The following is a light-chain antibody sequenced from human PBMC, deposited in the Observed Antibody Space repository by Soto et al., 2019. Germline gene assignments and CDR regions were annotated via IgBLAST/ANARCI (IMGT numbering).Light chain of an antibody. J-gene: IGKJ4*01. CDR1: QSVSSY. CDR2: DAS. Sequence: EIVLTQSPATLSLSPGERATLSCRASQSVSSYLAWYQQKPGQAPRLLIYDASNSDTGIPARFSGSGSGTGFTLTISRLEPEDFAVYYCQQRSNWPTFGGGTKVEIK. CDR3: QQRSNWPT. V-gene: IGKV3-11*01.